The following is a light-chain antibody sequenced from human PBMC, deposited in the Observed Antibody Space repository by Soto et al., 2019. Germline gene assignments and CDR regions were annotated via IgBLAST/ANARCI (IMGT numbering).Light chain of an antibody. Sequence: EIVLTQSPGTLSLSPGERATLSCRASRTLNSNYVAWYQQKPGQAPKPLIYGASSRATGIPDRFSGSGSGTDFTLTISRLEPEDFAMYYCHLTGGYTFGQGTKLEIK. CDR3: HLTGGYT. CDR2: GAS. CDR1: RTLNSNY. V-gene: IGKV3-20*01. J-gene: IGKJ2*01.